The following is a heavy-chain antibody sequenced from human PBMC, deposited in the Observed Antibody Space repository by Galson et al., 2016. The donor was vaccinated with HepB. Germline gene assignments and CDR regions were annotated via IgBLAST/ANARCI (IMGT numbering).Heavy chain of an antibody. Sequence: SETLSLTCSVSGGSLTRSGYYWGWVRQPPGKGLEWIASIYFSGRKYYNPSLKSRITISIDTSKNQLSLKLGSVTAADTAVYYCARQDLWSIEYWGKGTLVTVSS. V-gene: IGHV4-39*01. J-gene: IGHJ4*02. CDR2: IYFSGRK. CDR3: ARQDLWSIEY. D-gene: IGHD2-21*01. CDR1: GGSLTRSGYY.